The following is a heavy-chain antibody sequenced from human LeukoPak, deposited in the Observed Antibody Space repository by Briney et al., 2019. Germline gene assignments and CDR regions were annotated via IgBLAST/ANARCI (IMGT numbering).Heavy chain of an antibody. CDR3: ARDTRGGVFRYFDWHGDYFDY. D-gene: IGHD3-9*01. CDR2: IYYSGST. J-gene: IGHJ4*02. V-gene: IGHV4-39*07. CDR1: GGSISSSSYY. Sequence: SETLSLTCTVSGGSISSSSYYWGWIRQPPGKGLEWIGSIYYSGSTYYNPSLKSRVTISVDTSKNQFSLKLSSVTAADTAVYYCARDTRGGVFRYFDWHGDYFDYWGQGTLVTVSS.